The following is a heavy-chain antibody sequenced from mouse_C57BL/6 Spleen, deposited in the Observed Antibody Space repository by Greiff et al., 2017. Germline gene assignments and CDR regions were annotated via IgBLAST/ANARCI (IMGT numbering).Heavy chain of an antibody. D-gene: IGHD1-1*01. CDR2: IHPNSGST. CDR3: ARDGSSYEYFDY. J-gene: IGHJ2*01. V-gene: IGHV1-64*01. Sequence: QVHVKQPGAELVKPGASVKLSCKASGYTFTSYWMHWVKQRPGQGLEWIGMIHPNSGSTNYNEKFKSKATLTVDKSSSTAYMQLSSLTSEDSAVYYCARDGSSYEYFDYWGQGTTLTVSS. CDR1: GYTFTSYW.